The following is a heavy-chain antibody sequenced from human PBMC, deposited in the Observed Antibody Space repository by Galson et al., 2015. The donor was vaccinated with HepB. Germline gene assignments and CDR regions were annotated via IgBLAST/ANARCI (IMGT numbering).Heavy chain of an antibody. CDR1: GYDFTTYW. D-gene: IGHD6-19*01. Sequence: QSGAEVTKPGESLRISCKASGYDFTTYWISWVRQMPGQGLEWMGRIDPRDSYTNYSPSIQGHVTISVDKSLSTAYLQWSSLKASDTAMYFCAKHVLPYTSGWYGYFDYWGQGTLVTVSS. V-gene: IGHV5-10-1*01. CDR2: IDPRDSYT. J-gene: IGHJ4*02. CDR3: AKHVLPYTSGWYGYFDY.